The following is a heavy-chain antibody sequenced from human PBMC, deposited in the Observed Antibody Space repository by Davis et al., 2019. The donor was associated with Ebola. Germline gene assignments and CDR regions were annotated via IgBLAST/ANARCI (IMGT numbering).Heavy chain of an antibody. CDR2: IIPIFGTA. D-gene: IGHD2-2*01. J-gene: IGHJ4*02. CDR1: GGTFSSYA. V-gene: IGHV1-69*05. Sequence: SVKVSCKASGGTFSSYAISWVRQAPGQGVEWMGGIIPIFGTANYAQKFQGRVTMTRDTSTSTVYMDLSSLRSEDTAVYYCARLGQQLLLGDWDYWGQGTLVTVSS. CDR3: ARLGQQLLLGDWDY.